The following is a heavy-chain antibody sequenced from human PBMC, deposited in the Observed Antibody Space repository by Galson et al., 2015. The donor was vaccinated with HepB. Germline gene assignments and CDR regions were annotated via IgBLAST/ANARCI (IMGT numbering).Heavy chain of an antibody. Sequence: SLRLSCAASGFAFSSYFMDWVRQAPGKGLVWVSDINRDGTTTRYADSVKGRFTISRDNAKNTLHLQLNSLRAEDTALYYCARGGQLAAIDYWGQGTLVAVSS. V-gene: IGHV3-74*01. CDR3: ARGGQLAAIDY. CDR2: INRDGTTT. CDR1: GFAFSSYF. J-gene: IGHJ4*02. D-gene: IGHD1-1*01.